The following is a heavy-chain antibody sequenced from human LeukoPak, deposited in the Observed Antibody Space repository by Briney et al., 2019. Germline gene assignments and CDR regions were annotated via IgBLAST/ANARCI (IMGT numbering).Heavy chain of an antibody. V-gene: IGHV5-51*01. CDR1: GYRFTAYW. J-gene: IGHJ4*02. CDR2: IYPAHSHT. D-gene: IGHD6-19*01. CDR3: VRRTGSGWAHDY. Sequence: GGSLQISCQGSGYRFTAYWIGGGRQVPGKGLEVMAIIYPAHSHTTYLPSFQAQVTISAHKSVNPAYLHWSGLKASDTALYFCVRRTGSGWAHDYWGQGTLVTVSS.